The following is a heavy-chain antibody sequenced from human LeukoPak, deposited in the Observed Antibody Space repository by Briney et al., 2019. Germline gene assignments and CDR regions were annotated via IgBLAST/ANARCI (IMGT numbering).Heavy chain of an antibody. CDR3: ARDGEYVWGTYPLY. D-gene: IGHD3-16*01. J-gene: IGHJ4*02. CDR1: GGSMSSYY. V-gene: IGHV4-4*07. Sequence: SETLSLTCTVSGGSMSSYYWSWIRQPAGKGLEWIGRVYSSGSTDYNPSLSSRVTMSVDTSKNQFSLKLSSVTAADTAVYYCARDGEYVWGTYPLYWGQGTLVTVSS. CDR2: VYSSGST.